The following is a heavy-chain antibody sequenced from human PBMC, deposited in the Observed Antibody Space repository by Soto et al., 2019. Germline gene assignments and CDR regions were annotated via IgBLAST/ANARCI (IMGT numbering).Heavy chain of an antibody. CDR2: INGGTGNT. CDR1: GYTFSNYA. J-gene: IGHJ4*02. CDR3: AREGYGYGYYYFDY. Sequence: ASVKVSCKASGYTFSNYAIHWVRQAPGQRLEWMGWINGGTGNTRYSQKFQGRVTITRDTSASTAYMELSSLTFEDTAVYYCAREGYGYGYYYFDYWGQGALVTVSS. V-gene: IGHV1-3*01. D-gene: IGHD5-18*01.